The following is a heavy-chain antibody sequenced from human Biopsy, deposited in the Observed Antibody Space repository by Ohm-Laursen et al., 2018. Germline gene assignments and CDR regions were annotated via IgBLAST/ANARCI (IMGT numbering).Heavy chain of an antibody. CDR2: ISPSGATT. Sequence: GSSVKVSCNASGNTFATYHIHWVRQAPGQGLEWMGVISPSGATTSFSQKFQGRITMTRDTSTGPVYMDLNSLGSEDTAVYYCARAGVGSDGTDSYYYGMDVWGPGTTVTVSS. CDR3: ARAGVGSDGTDSYYYGMDV. J-gene: IGHJ6*02. CDR1: GNTFATYH. D-gene: IGHD5-24*01. V-gene: IGHV1-46*01.